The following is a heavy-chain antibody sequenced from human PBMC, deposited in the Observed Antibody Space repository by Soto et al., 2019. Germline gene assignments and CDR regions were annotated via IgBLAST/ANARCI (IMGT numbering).Heavy chain of an antibody. CDR3: ARPPSRYCSSTSCWSY. V-gene: IGHV3-23*01. J-gene: IGHJ4*02. D-gene: IGHD2-2*01. CDR1: GFTFSSYA. Sequence: GGSLRLSCAASGFTFSSYAMSWVRQAPGKGLEWVSAISGSGGSTYYADSVKGRFTISIDNSKNTLYLQMNSLRAEDTAVYYCARPPSRYCSSTSCWSYWGQGTLVTVSS. CDR2: ISGSGGST.